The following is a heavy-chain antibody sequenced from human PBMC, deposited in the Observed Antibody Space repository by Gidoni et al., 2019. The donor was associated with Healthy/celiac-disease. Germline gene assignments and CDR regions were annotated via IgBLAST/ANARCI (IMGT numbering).Heavy chain of an antibody. CDR3: ARGLSSSCPDY. D-gene: IGHD6-13*01. CDR1: GFTFSSYG. Sequence: QVQLVESGGGVVQPGRSLRLSCAASGFTFSSYGMHWVRQAPGKGLEWVAVIWYDGSNKYYADSVKGRFTISRDNSKNTLYLQMNSLRAEDTAVYYCARGLSSSCPDYWGQGTLVTVSS. CDR2: IWYDGSNK. V-gene: IGHV3-33*01. J-gene: IGHJ4*02.